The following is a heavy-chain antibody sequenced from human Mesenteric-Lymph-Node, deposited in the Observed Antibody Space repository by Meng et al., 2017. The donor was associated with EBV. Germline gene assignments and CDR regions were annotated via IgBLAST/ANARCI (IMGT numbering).Heavy chain of an antibody. D-gene: IGHD1-20*01. CDR1: DNTFTNYG. J-gene: IGHJ4*02. Sequence: QNQLVQSGAGVKKPGASVKVSCKASDNTFTNYGISWVRQAPGRGLEWMGWISANNGNTNYAQDLQGRVTLSTDTSTSTAYMELRSLRSDDTAVYYCARDNWNDGIRAATHWGQGTLVTVSS. CDR2: ISANNGNT. CDR3: ARDNWNDGIRAATH. V-gene: IGHV1-18*04.